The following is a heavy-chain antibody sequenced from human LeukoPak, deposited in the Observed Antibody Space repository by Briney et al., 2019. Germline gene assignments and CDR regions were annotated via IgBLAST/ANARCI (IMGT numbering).Heavy chain of an antibody. CDR1: GGSISSYY. Sequence: SETLSLTCTVSGGSISSYYWSWIRQPAGKGLEWIGRVYTSGSTNYNYNPSLKSRLTMSVDTSKNQFSLKLSSVTAADTAVYYCARDPNSALWGQGTLVTVSS. V-gene: IGHV4-4*07. J-gene: IGHJ4*02. CDR2: VYTSGST. CDR3: ARDPNSAL. D-gene: IGHD2-21*01.